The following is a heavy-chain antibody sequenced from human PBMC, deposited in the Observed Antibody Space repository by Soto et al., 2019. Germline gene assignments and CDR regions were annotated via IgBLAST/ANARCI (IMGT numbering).Heavy chain of an antibody. CDR1: GGSISSSSYY. CDR3: ARDYDSSGYYYQY. CDR2: IYYSGSS. D-gene: IGHD3-22*01. J-gene: IGHJ4*02. Sequence: SETLSLTCTVSGGSISSSSYYWGWIRQPPGKGLEWIGSIYYSGSSNYNPSLKSRVTISVDTSKNQFSLKLSSVTAADTAVYYCARDYDSSGYYYQYWGQGTLVTVSS. V-gene: IGHV4-39*07.